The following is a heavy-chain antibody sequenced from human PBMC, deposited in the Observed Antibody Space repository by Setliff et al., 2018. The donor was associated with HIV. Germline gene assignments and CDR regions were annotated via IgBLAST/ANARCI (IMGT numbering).Heavy chain of an antibody. CDR2: ILPILGVA. J-gene: IGHJ6*03. Sequence: SVKVSCKASGGTFSTYAISWVRQAPGQGLEWMGGILPILGVANYAQRFQGKVTITADKSTSTAYMEHSSMRSEDTAVYYCATGRITIFGVVISGNYYYYMDVWGKGTTVTVSS. CDR3: ATGRITIFGVVISGNYYYYMDV. D-gene: IGHD3-3*01. V-gene: IGHV1-69*10. CDR1: GGTFSTYA.